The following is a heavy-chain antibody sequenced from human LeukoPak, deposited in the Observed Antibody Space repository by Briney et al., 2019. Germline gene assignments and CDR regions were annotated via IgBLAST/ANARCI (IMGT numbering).Heavy chain of an antibody. Sequence: PSETLSLTCTVSGGSISSYYWSWIRQPPGKGLEWIGYIYYSGSTNYNPSLKSRVTISVDTSKNQFSLKLSSVTAADTAVYYCARVYPVYYYGMDVWGQRTTVTVSS. V-gene: IGHV4-59*08. D-gene: IGHD1-14*01. CDR1: GGSISSYY. CDR2: IYYSGST. J-gene: IGHJ6*02. CDR3: ARVYPVYYYGMDV.